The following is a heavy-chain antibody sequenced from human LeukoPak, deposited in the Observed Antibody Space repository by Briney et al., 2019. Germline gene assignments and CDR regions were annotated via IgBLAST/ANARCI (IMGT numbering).Heavy chain of an antibody. CDR3: ARDLRFGSDY. CDR1: GFTFSSYS. Sequence: GGSLRLSCAASGFTFSSYSMNWVRQAPGKGLEWVSYISSSSSTIYNADSVKGRFTISRDNAKNSLYLQMNSLRAEDTAVYYCARDLRFGSDYWGQGTLVTVSS. J-gene: IGHJ4*02. V-gene: IGHV3-48*01. D-gene: IGHD5/OR15-5a*01. CDR2: ISSSSSTI.